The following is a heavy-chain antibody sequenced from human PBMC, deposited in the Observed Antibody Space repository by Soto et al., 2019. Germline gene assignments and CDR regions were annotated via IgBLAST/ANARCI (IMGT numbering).Heavy chain of an antibody. V-gene: IGHV2-5*02. D-gene: IGHD2-2*01. CDR2: IYWDDDK. CDR3: AHIVPARTAFEI. J-gene: IGHJ3*02. Sequence: QITLKESGPMMVKPTQTLTLTCTFSGLSLSTSGVGVGWIRQPPGKALEWLALIYWDDDKRYNPSLKSRLTISKDTSKDQVVFTVTNMDPVDTATYYCAHIVPARTAFEIWGQGTMVSVSS. CDR1: GLSLSTSGVG.